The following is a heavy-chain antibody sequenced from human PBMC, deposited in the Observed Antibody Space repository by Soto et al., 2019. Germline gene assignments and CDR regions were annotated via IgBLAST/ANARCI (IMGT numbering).Heavy chain of an antibody. CDR1: GGSMFSYY. V-gene: IGHV4-4*07. J-gene: IGHJ4*02. D-gene: IGHD3-16*01. CDR3: AREGASSYASRRFDN. CDR2: IYGSGGT. Sequence: QVQLQESGPGLVKASETLSLTCTVSGGSMFSYYWSWIRQPAGKGLEWIARIYGSGGTNYNPSLKCRLTMSLDTSKSKLSLRLTSVTAAETAVYYCAREGASSYASRRFDNWGPGTLVTVSS.